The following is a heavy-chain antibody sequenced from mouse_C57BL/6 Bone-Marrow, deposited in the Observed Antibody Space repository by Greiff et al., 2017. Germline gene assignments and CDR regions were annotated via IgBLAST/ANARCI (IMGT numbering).Heavy chain of an antibody. CDR1: GFSLTSYA. D-gene: IGHD4-1*01. J-gene: IGHJ2*01. CDR3: ARMGGGFDY. CDR2: IRTGGGT. V-gene: IGHV2-9-1*01. Sequence: VMLVESGPGLVAPSQSLSITCTVSGFSLTSYAISWVRQPPGKGLEWLGVIRTGGGTNYNSALKSRLSISKDNSKSQVFLKMNSLQTDDTARYYCARMGGGFDYWGQGTTLTVSS.